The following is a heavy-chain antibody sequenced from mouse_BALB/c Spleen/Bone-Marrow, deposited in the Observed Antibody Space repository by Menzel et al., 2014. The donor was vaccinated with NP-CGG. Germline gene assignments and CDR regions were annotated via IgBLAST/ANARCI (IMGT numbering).Heavy chain of an antibody. V-gene: IGHV1S81*02. CDR1: GYTFTSYW. Sequence: QVQLKHSGAELVKPGASVKLPCKASGYTFTSYWMHWVKQRPGQGLEWIGEINPSNGRTNYNETFKSKATLTVDKSSTTAYMQLSSLTSDDSAVYYCARYGNYDATDYWGQGTSVTVSS. CDR2: INPSNGRT. D-gene: IGHD2-1*01. J-gene: IGHJ4*01. CDR3: ARYGNYDATDY.